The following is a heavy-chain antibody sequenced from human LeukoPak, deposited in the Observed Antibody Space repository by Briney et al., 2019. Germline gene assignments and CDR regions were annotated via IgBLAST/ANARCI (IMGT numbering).Heavy chain of an antibody. CDR3: ARHLQGDISPWIFDY. CDR1: GYSISSGYY. J-gene: IGHJ4*02. D-gene: IGHD2-21*02. V-gene: IGHV4-38-2*01. CDR2: IYHSGST. Sequence: SETLSLTCVVSGYSISSGYYWGWIRQPPGKGLEWIGSIYHSGSTYYNPSLKSRVTISVDTSKNQFSLKLTSVTAADTAVYSCARHLQGDISPWIFDYWGQGTLITVSS.